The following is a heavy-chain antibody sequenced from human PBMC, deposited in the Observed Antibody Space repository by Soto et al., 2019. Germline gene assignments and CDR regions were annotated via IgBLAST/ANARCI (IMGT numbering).Heavy chain of an antibody. J-gene: IGHJ5*02. Sequence: KSSETLSLTCTVSGGSISSYYWSWIRQPPGKGLEWIGYIYYSGSTNYNPSLKSRVTISVDTSKNQFSLKLSSVTAADTAVYYCARASFSLMYSCSYWFDPWGQGTLVTVSS. D-gene: IGHD6-6*01. CDR1: GGSISSYY. CDR2: IYYSGST. V-gene: IGHV4-59*01. CDR3: ARASFSLMYSCSYWFDP.